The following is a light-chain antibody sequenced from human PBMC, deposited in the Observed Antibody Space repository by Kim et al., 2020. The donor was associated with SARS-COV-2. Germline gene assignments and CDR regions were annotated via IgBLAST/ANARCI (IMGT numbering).Light chain of an antibody. Sequence: DIVMTQSPDSLAVSLGERATINCKSSQSVLYNSNNKNYLAWYQQKPGQPPKLLISWASTRESGVPDRFIGSGSGTDFTLTISSLQAEDVSVYYCQQYYTAPYTFGQGTKLEI. CDR1: QSVLYNSNNKNY. V-gene: IGKV4-1*01. CDR3: QQYYTAPYT. CDR2: WAS. J-gene: IGKJ2*01.